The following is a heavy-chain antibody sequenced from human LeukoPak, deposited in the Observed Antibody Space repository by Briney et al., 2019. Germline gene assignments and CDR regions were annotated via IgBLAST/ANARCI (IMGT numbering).Heavy chain of an antibody. Sequence: GGSLRLSCAASGFTFDDYTMHWVRQAPGKGLEWVSLISWDGGSTYYADSVKGRFTISRDNAKNSLYLQMNSLRVEDTALYYCATRSRGYSYGGFDYWGQGTLVTVSS. CDR1: GFTFDDYT. J-gene: IGHJ4*02. CDR3: ATRSRGYSYGGFDY. CDR2: ISWDGGST. V-gene: IGHV3-43*01. D-gene: IGHD5-18*01.